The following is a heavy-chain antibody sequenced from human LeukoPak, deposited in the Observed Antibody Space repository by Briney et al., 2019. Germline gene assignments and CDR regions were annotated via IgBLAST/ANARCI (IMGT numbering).Heavy chain of an antibody. CDR2: ISGSGDNT. D-gene: IGHD3-22*01. J-gene: IGHJ4*02. Sequence: GGSLSLSCAVSGFTFSIYAKNGVRQAPGKGVEWVSSISGSGDNTYYTDSVKGRFTISRDNSQDTLYLQMNSLRDEDTAVYYCAKERSSGVYRLFDYWGQGTLVTVSS. CDR3: AKERSSGVYRLFDY. V-gene: IGHV3-23*01. CDR1: GFTFSIYA.